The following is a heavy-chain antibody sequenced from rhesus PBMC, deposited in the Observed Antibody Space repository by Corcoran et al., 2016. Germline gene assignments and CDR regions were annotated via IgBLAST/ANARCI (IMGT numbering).Heavy chain of an antibody. V-gene: IGHV4-93*01. Sequence: QVQLQESGPAVVKPSETLSLTCAVSGGSISSSNWWSWIRQSPGKGLEWIGGISGSGGSNKYNPSLKNRINNSKDTSKNQFYRTLISVTFADTAVYYWARVGVYNIGTSPFDYWGQGVLVTVSS. CDR1: GGSISSSNW. J-gene: IGHJ4*01. CDR3: ARVGVYNIGTSPFDY. CDR2: ISGSGGSN. D-gene: IGHD3-3*01.